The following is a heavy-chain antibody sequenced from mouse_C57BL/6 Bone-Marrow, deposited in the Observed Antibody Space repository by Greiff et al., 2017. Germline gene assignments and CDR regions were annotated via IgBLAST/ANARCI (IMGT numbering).Heavy chain of an antibody. V-gene: IGHV5-6*01. Sequence: EVKLMESGGDLVKPGGSLKLSCAASGFTFSSYGMSWVRQTPDKRLEWVAIISSGGSYSNSADSVKGRITISTVNVKTTLYLEMSSLKSEDTAMYYCARDDYFLIAYWGQGTLVTVSA. CDR3: ARDDYFLIAY. D-gene: IGHD2-4*01. J-gene: IGHJ3*01. CDR2: ISSGGSYS. CDR1: GFTFSSYG.